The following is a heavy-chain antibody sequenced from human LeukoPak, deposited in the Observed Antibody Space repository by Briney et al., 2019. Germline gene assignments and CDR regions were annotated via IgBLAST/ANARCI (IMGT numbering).Heavy chain of an antibody. Sequence: PGGSLRLSCAASGFTFSSYAMSWVRQAPGKGLEWVSAISGSGGSTYYGDSVKGRFTISRDNSKNTLYLQMNSLRAEDTAVYYCANQRAATIVGPDYWGQGTLVTVSS. CDR1: GFTFSSYA. D-gene: IGHD5-12*01. V-gene: IGHV3-23*01. J-gene: IGHJ4*02. CDR3: ANQRAATIVGPDY. CDR2: ISGSGGST.